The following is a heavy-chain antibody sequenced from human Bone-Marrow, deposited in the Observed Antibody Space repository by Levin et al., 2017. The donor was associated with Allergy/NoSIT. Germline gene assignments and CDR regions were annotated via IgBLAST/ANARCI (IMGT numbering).Heavy chain of an antibody. CDR3: ARFDSSGYSYYFDY. Sequence: SQTLSLTCAVSGGSISSGGYSWSWIRQPPGKGLEWIGYIYHSGSTYYNPSLKSRVTISVDRSKNQFSLKLSSVTAADTAVYYCARFDSSGYSYYFDYWGQGTLVTVSS. V-gene: IGHV4-30-2*01. J-gene: IGHJ4*02. D-gene: IGHD3-22*01. CDR2: IYHSGST. CDR1: GGSISSGGYS.